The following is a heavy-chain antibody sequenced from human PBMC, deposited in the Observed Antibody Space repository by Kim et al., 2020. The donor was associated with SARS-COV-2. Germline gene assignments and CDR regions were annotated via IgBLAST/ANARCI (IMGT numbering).Heavy chain of an antibody. CDR2: IIPIFGTA. CDR1: GGTFSSYA. CDR3: ARDRRGSSSSTAGMDV. V-gene: IGHV1-69*13. Sequence: SVKVSCKASGGTFSSYAISWVRQAPGQGLEWMGGIIPIFGTANYAQKFQGRVTITADESTSTAYMELSSLRSEDTAVYYCARDRRGSSSSTAGMDVWGQGTTVTVSS. D-gene: IGHD6-6*01. J-gene: IGHJ6*02.